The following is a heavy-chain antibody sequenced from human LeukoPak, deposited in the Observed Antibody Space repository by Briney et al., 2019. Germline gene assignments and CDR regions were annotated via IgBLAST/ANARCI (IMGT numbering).Heavy chain of an antibody. CDR1: GFTFSNYA. V-gene: IGHV3-23*01. J-gene: IGHJ4*01. CDR2: ISGSGGST. CDR3: AKVESGAQGYFDY. Sequence: GGSLRLSCAASGFTFSNYAMSWLRQAPGKGLEWVSVISGSGGSTYYADSVKGRFTISRDNSKNTLYLQMNSLRAEDTAVYYCAKVESGAQGYFDYWGQGILVTVSS. D-gene: IGHD1-1*01.